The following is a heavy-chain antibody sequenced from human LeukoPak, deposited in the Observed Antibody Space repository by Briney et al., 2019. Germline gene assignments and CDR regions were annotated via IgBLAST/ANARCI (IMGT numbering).Heavy chain of an antibody. V-gene: IGHV4-34*01. CDR2: INHSGST. Sequence: SETLSLTCAVYGGSFSDYYWSWIRQPPGKGLEWIGEINHSGSTNYNPSLKSRVTISVDTSKNQLSLKMSSVTAADTAAYYCTITTGTTLGLMDYWGQGTLVTVSS. CDR3: TITTGTTLGLMDY. J-gene: IGHJ4*02. CDR1: GGSFSDYY. D-gene: IGHD1-1*01.